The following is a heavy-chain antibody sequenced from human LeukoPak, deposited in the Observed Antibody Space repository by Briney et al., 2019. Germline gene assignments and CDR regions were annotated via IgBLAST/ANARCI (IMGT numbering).Heavy chain of an antibody. D-gene: IGHD2-2*01. CDR2: INHSGST. CDR3: AREASVVPAARAAFDI. CDR1: GGSFSGYY. V-gene: IGHV4-34*01. J-gene: IGHJ3*02. Sequence: PSETLSITCAVYGGSFSGYYWSWIRQPPGKGLEWIGEINHSGSTNYNPSLKSRVTISVDTSKNQFSLRLSSVTAADTAVYYCAREASVVPAARAAFDIWGQGTMVTVSS.